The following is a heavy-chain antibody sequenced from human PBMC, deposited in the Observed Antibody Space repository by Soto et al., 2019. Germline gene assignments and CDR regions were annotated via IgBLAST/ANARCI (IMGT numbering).Heavy chain of an antibody. J-gene: IGHJ3*02. CDR1: GGSISSYY. Sequence: SETLSLTCTVSGGSISSYYWSWIRQPPGKGLEWIGYIYYSGSTNYNPSLKSRVTISVDTSKNQFSLKLSSVTAADTAVYYCARRYSSGWSDAFDIWGQGTMVTVSS. CDR2: IYYSGST. V-gene: IGHV4-59*01. CDR3: ARRYSSGWSDAFDI. D-gene: IGHD6-19*01.